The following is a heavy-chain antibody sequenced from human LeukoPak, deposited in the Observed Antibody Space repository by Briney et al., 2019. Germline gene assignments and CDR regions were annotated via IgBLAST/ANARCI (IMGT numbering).Heavy chain of an antibody. CDR1: GYSIRSGYY. J-gene: IGHJ4*02. D-gene: IGHD2-15*01. V-gene: IGHV4-38-2*02. Sequence: PSETLSLTCTVSGYSIRSGYYWGWIRQPPGKEMEWIGSIYHSGNTYYNPSLKSRVIMSVDTSKNQFSLKLSSVTAADTAVYYCARGPGGAAGVYFDYWGQGTLFAVSS. CDR3: ARGPGGAAGVYFDY. CDR2: IYHSGNT.